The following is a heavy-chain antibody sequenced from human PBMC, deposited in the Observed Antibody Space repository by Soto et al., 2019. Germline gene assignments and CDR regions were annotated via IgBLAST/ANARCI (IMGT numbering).Heavy chain of an antibody. D-gene: IGHD1-26*01. V-gene: IGHV3-33*08. J-gene: IGHJ4*02. Sequence: PGGSLRLSCAASGFAFSSYGMHWVRQAPGKGLEWVAVIWYDGSNKYYADSVKGRFTISRDNSKNTLYLQMNSLRAEDTAVYYCARDGGSYIRVYFDYWGQGTLVTVSS. CDR2: IWYDGSNK. CDR3: ARDGGSYIRVYFDY. CDR1: GFAFSSYG.